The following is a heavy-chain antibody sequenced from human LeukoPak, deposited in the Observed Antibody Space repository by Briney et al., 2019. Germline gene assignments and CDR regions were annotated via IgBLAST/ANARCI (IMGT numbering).Heavy chain of an antibody. V-gene: IGHV1-69*05. D-gene: IGHD3-10*01. CDR3: ARDTGDAFDI. J-gene: IGHJ3*02. Sequence: SVRVSCKASGGTFSSYAISWVRQAPGQGLEWMGGIIPIFGTANYAQKFQGRVTITTDESTSTAYMELSSLRSEDTAVYYCARDTGDAFDIWGQGTMVTVSS. CDR2: IIPIFGTA. CDR1: GGTFSSYA.